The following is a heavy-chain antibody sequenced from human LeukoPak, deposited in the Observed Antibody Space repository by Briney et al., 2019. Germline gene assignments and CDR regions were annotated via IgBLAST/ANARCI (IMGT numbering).Heavy chain of an antibody. J-gene: IGHJ6*03. CDR1: GYTFTSYD. D-gene: IGHD3-22*01. CDR3: ARVLTMTYYYSYMDV. Sequence: VASVKVSCKASGYTFTSYDINWVRQATGQGSEWMGGMNPNSGNTGYAQKCQGRVTMTRNTSIRKAYMEVSRMRYGDTAVYYCARVLTMTYYYSYMDVWGKGTTVTVSS. V-gene: IGHV1-8*01. CDR2: MNPNSGNT.